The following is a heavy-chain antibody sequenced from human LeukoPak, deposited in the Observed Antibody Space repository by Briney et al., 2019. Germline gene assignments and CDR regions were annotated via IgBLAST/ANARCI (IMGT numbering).Heavy chain of an antibody. CDR1: GGSFSGYY. CDR3: ARGSWNYDY. J-gene: IGHJ4*02. CDR2: INHSGST. V-gene: IGHV4-34*01. D-gene: IGHD1-7*01. Sequence: SETLSLTCAVYGGSFSGYYWSWIRQPPGKGLEWIGEINHSGSTNYNPSLKSRVTISVDTSKNQFSLKLSSVTAADTALYYCARGSWNYDYWGQGTLVTVSS.